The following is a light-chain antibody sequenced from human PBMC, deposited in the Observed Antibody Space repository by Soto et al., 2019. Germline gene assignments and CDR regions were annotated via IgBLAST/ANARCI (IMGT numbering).Light chain of an antibody. Sequence: EIVLTQSPATLSLFPGERATLSCRASQSVSSYLAWYQQKPGQAPRLLMYAASNRATGIPARFSGSGSGTDFTLTISSLEPEDFAVYYCQHRSNFGGGIKVEIK. CDR2: AAS. CDR1: QSVSSY. CDR3: QHRSN. V-gene: IGKV3-11*01. J-gene: IGKJ4*01.